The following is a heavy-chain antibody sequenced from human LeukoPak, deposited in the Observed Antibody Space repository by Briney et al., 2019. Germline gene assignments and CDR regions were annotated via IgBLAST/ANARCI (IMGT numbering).Heavy chain of an antibody. Sequence: ASVTVSCKASGYIFTSYGISWLRQAPGQGLDWIGWISAYNRNTNYAQKLQGRVTMTTDTSTSTAYMELRSLRSDDTAVYYCARAPHIAVADIDYWGQGTLVTVSS. CDR1: GYIFTSYG. CDR3: ARAPHIAVADIDY. J-gene: IGHJ4*02. CDR2: ISAYNRNT. V-gene: IGHV1-18*01. D-gene: IGHD6-19*01.